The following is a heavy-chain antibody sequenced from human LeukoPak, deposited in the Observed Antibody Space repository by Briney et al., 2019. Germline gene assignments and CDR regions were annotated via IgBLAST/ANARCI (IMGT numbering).Heavy chain of an antibody. CDR2: ISSDGSNK. D-gene: IGHD3-9*01. Sequence: GGSLRLSCAASRFTFSSYAMHWVRQAPGQGLEWVAVISSDGSNKYYADYVKGRFTITRDNSKNTLDLQMNSLRAEDTAGYYCARSVLRYVDLLWGGYDYWGQGTLVTVSS. V-gene: IGHV3-30*04. CDR3: ARSVLRYVDLLWGGYDY. CDR1: RFTFSSYA. J-gene: IGHJ4*02.